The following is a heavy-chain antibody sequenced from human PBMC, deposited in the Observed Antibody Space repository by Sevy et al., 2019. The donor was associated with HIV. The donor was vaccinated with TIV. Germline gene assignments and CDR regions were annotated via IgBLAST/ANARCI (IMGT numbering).Heavy chain of an antibody. CDR2: IYYSGST. V-gene: IGHV4-31*03. CDR3: ARGEYDSRLTGAFDI. D-gene: IGHD3-22*01. Sequence: SETLSLTCTVSGGSISSGGYYWSWIRQHPGKGLEGIGYIYYSGSTYYNPSLKSRVTISVDTSKIQFSLKLCSLTAADTAVYYCARGEYDSRLTGAFDIWGQGTMANVSS. J-gene: IGHJ3*02. CDR1: GGSISSGGYY.